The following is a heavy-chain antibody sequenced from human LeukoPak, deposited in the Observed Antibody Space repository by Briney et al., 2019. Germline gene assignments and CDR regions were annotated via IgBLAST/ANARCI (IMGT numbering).Heavy chain of an antibody. V-gene: IGHV3-7*01. D-gene: IGHD6-19*01. CDR3: ARGVRQWLLTYYFGY. CDR1: GFTFSNYW. Sequence: PGGSLRLSCAASGFTFSNYWMSWVRQAPGKGLEWVANIKQDGSDKFYMDSVKGRFTISRDNAKNSLYLQMNSLRAEDTAVYYCARGVRQWLLTYYFGYWGQGTLVTVSS. J-gene: IGHJ4*02. CDR2: IKQDGSDK.